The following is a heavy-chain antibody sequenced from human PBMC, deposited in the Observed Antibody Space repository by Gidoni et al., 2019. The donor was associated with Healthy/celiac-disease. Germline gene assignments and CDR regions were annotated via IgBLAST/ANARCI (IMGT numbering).Heavy chain of an antibody. CDR3: ARDQGGYSSGWYAPDY. Sequence: EVQLVVSGGGLVQPGGSLRLSCAASGFTVSSNYMSWVRQAPGKGLEWVSVIYSGGSTYYADSVKGRFTISRDNSKNTLYLQMNSLRAEDTAVYYCARDQGGYSSGWYAPDYWGQGTLVTVSS. CDR1: GFTVSSNY. J-gene: IGHJ4*02. CDR2: IYSGGST. V-gene: IGHV3-66*01. D-gene: IGHD6-19*01.